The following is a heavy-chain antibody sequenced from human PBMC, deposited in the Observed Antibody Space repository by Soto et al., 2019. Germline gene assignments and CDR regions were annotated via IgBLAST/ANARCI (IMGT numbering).Heavy chain of an antibody. CDR3: AKKGGGDRILDY. V-gene: IGHV2-5*02. Sequence: QITLKESGPTLVKPTQTLTLTCTFSGFSLSTSGVGVGWIRQPPGKALEWVALIYWDDAKEYSPSLKSRLTITKDTSKNQVALTMTNLDPVDTATYSCAKKGGGDRILDYWGQGTLVTVSS. J-gene: IGHJ4*02. D-gene: IGHD3-16*01. CDR2: IYWDDAK. CDR1: GFSLSTSGVG.